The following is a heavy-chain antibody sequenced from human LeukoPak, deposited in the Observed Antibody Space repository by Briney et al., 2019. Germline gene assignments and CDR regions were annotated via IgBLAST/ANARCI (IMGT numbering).Heavy chain of an antibody. J-gene: IGHJ3*02. CDR2: INHSGST. Sequence: PGGSLRLSCAASGFTFSSYEMNWVRQAPGKGLEWVGEINHSGSTNYNPSLKSRVTISVDTSKNQFSLKLSSVTAADTAVCYCARRRAFDIWGQGTMVTVSS. CDR3: ARRRAFDI. V-gene: IGHV4-34*01. CDR1: GFTFSSYE.